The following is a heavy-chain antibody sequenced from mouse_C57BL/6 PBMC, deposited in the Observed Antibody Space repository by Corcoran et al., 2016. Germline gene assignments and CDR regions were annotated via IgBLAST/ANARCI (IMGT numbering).Heavy chain of an antibody. Sequence: QIQLVQSGPELKKPGETVKISCKASGYTLTTYGMSWVKQAPGKGLKWMGWINTYSGVPTYADDFKGRFAFSFETSASTAYLQINNLKNEDTATYFCARLDYGSSYEYWYVDVWGTGTTVTVSS. CDR2: INTYSGVP. CDR1: GYTLTTYG. V-gene: IGHV9-3*01. J-gene: IGHJ1*03. CDR3: ARLDYGSSYEYWYVDV. D-gene: IGHD1-1*01.